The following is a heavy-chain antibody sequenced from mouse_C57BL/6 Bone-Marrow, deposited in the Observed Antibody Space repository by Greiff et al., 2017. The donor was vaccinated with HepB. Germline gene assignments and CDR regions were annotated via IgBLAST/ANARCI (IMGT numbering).Heavy chain of an antibody. J-gene: IGHJ2*01. V-gene: IGHV14-4*01. D-gene: IGHD1-1*01. CDR3: TTWGIYYYGSSPLWFDY. CDR1: GFNIKDDY. Sequence: EVQVVESGAELVRPGASVKLSCTASGFNIKDDYMHWVKQRPEQGLEWIGWIDPENGDTEYASKFQGKATITADTSSNTAYLQLSSLTSEDTAVYYCTTWGIYYYGSSPLWFDYWGQGTTLTVSS. CDR2: IDPENGDT.